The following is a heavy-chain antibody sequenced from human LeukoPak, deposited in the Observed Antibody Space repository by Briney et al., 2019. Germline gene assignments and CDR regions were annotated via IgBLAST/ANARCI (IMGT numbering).Heavy chain of an antibody. V-gene: IGHV1-18*01. CDR1: GYTFTSYG. CDR2: ISAYNGNT. J-gene: IGHJ4*02. Sequence: ASVKVSCKASGYTFTSYGISWVRQAPGQGLEWMGWISAYNGNTNYAQKLQGRVTMTTDTSTSTAYMELRSLRSDDTAVYYCARAPPKMAPLWFGELLYPSHWGQGTLVTVSS. D-gene: IGHD3-10*01. CDR3: ARAPPKMAPLWFGELLYPSH.